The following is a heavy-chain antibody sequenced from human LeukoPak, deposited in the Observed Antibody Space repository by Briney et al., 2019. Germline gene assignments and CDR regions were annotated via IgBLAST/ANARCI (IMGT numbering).Heavy chain of an antibody. CDR2: INHSGST. CDR3: ARVQTRYWYFDL. CDR1: GGSFSGYY. V-gene: IGHV4-34*01. J-gene: IGHJ2*01. Sequence: SETLSLTCAVYGGSFSGYYWSWIRQPPGKGLEWIGEINHSGSTNYNPSLKSRVTISVDTSKNQFSLKLSSVTAADTAVYYCARVQTRYWYFDLWGRGTLVTVSS.